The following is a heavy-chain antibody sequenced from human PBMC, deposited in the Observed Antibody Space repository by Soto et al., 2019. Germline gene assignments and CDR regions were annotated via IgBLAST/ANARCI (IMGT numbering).Heavy chain of an antibody. CDR1: GYTFTGYY. Sequence: QVQLVQSGAEVKKPGASVKVSCKASGYTFTGYYMHWVRQAPGQGLEWMGWINPNSGGTNYAQKFQGRVTMTRDTSISTAYMELSRLRSDDTAVYYCARGYSSSWYRTAPDYWGQGTLVTVSS. CDR3: ARGYSSSWYRTAPDY. J-gene: IGHJ4*02. D-gene: IGHD6-13*01. CDR2: INPNSGGT. V-gene: IGHV1-2*02.